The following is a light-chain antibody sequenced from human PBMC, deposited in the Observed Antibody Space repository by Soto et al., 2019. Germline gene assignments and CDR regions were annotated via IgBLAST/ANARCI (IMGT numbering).Light chain of an antibody. J-gene: IGLJ2*01. CDR3: SSYTRSNTLV. Sequence: QSALTQPASVSGSPGQSITISCTGTSSDVGAYNYVSWYQQHPGKAPKLMIFEVSDRPSGVSNRFSGSKSGNTASLTISGLPAEDEAYYYCSSYTRSNTLVFGGGTKVTVL. V-gene: IGLV2-14*01. CDR2: EVS. CDR1: SSDVGAYNY.